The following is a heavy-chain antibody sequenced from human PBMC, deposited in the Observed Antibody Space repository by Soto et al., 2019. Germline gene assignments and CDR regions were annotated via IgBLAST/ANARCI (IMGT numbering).Heavy chain of an antibody. J-gene: IGHJ4*02. Sequence: QLHLVQSGAEVKKPGSSVKVSCKTSGGTFSDLAFSWVRQAPRQGLEWMGGIIPLFATPNYAQKFQGRVTISADESSSTVYMELRSLRSEDTAVYYCASERVAEMATGGYFDSWGQGTLVTVSS. D-gene: IGHD5-12*01. CDR3: ASERVAEMATGGYFDS. V-gene: IGHV1-69*01. CDR1: GGTFSDLA. CDR2: IIPLFATP.